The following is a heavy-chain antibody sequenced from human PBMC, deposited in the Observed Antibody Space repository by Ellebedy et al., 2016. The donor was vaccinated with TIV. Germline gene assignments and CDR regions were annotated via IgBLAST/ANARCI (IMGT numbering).Heavy chain of an antibody. Sequence: SGPTLVKPTQTLTLTCTFSGFSLTTSGMCVSWIRQPPGKALEWLARVDRDDDKYYSTSLKTRLTISKDTSKNQVVLTMTNLDPVDTATYYCARIQASTGTIDYWGQGTLVTVSA. CDR3: ARIQASTGTIDY. CDR1: GFSLTTSGMC. V-gene: IGHV2-70*11. CDR2: VDRDDDK. D-gene: IGHD1-7*01. J-gene: IGHJ4*02.